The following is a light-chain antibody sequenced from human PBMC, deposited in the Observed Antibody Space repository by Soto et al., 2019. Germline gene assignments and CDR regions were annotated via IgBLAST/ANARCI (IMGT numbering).Light chain of an antibody. CDR1: QSVSSSY. J-gene: IGKJ1*01. Sequence: EIVLTQSPGTLSLSPGERATLSCRASQSVSSSYLAWYQQKPGQAPRLLICGASSRATGIPDRFSGSGSGTDFTLTISRLEPEDFAVYYCQQYGSSSWTFGQGTQVEIK. CDR2: GAS. V-gene: IGKV3-20*01. CDR3: QQYGSSSWT.